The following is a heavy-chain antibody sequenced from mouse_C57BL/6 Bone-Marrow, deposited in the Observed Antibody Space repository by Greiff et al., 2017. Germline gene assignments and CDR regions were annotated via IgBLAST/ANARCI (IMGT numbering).Heavy chain of an antibody. J-gene: IGHJ3*01. V-gene: IGHV2-2*01. D-gene: IGHD2-5*01. CDR3: ASYSNYGRFAY. Sequence: VKLVESGPGLVQPSQSLSITCTVSGFSLTSYGVHWVRQSPGKGLEWLGVIWSGGSTDYNAAFISRLSISKDNSKSQVFFKMNSLQADDTAIYYCASYSNYGRFAYWGQGTLVTVSA. CDR2: IWSGGST. CDR1: GFSLTSYG.